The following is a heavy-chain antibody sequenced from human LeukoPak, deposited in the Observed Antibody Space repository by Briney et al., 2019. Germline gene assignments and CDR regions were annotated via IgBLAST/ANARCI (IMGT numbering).Heavy chain of an antibody. Sequence: ASVKVSCKASGYTFTNNYMHWVRQAPGQGLEWMGRIIPILGIANYAQKFQGRVTITADKSTSTAYMELSSLRSEDTAVYYCARLPQPGYWGQGTLVTVSS. CDR3: ARLPQPGY. CDR1: GYTFTNNY. V-gene: IGHV1-69*02. D-gene: IGHD1-1*01. J-gene: IGHJ4*02. CDR2: IIPILGIA.